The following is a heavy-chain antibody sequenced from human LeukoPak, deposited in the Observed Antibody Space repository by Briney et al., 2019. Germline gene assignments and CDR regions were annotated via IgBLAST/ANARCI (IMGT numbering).Heavy chain of an antibody. Sequence: PSQTLSLTCTVSGGSISNGGYYWSWIRQPPGKGLEWIGYIYHSGSTYYNPSLKSRVTISVDRSKNQFSLKLSSVTAADTAVYYCARLKLGLDYWGQGTLVTVSS. J-gene: IGHJ4*02. D-gene: IGHD1-7*01. CDR3: ARLKLGLDY. V-gene: IGHV4-30-2*01. CDR2: IYHSGST. CDR1: GGSISNGGYY.